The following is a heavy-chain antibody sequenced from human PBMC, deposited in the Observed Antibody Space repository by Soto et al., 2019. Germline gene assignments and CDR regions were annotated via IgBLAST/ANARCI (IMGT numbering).Heavy chain of an antibody. V-gene: IGHV3-64*01. CDR1: GFTFSSHA. CDR2: ISSNGGTT. Sequence: PGGSLRLSCAASGFTFSSHAMHWVRQAPGKGLEYVSAISSNGGTTYYANSVKGRFTISRDNSKNTLYLQMGSLRAEDMAVYYCTRSTYYYDTSGQNLFDPWGQGTLVTVSS. J-gene: IGHJ5*02. D-gene: IGHD3-22*01. CDR3: TRSTYYYDTSGQNLFDP.